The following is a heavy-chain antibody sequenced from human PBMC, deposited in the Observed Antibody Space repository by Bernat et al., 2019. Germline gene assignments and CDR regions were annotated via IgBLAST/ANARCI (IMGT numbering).Heavy chain of an antibody. Sequence: EVQLVESGGGLVQPGGSLRLSCAASGISLSSYSMNWFRQAPGKGLEWVSYISSSSSTLYYADSVQGRFTISRDNAKNSLYLQMISLRDEDTAVYYCARSALIAVASIRNWFDPWGQGTLVTVSS. D-gene: IGHD6-19*01. CDR1: GISLSSYS. J-gene: IGHJ5*02. V-gene: IGHV3-48*02. CDR3: ARSALIAVASIRNWFDP. CDR2: ISSSSSTL.